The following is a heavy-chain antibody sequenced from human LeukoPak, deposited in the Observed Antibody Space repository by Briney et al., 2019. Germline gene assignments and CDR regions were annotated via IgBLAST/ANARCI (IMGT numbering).Heavy chain of an antibody. D-gene: IGHD3-16*01. J-gene: IGHJ4*02. CDR3: ARGPYYGDLNPDYFDY. CDR1: GYTFTSYG. V-gene: IGHV1-18*01. Sequence: GASVKVSCKASGYTFTSYGISWVRQPPGQGLEWMGWISTYNGKTNYVDKFQGRVTMTTDTFTKTVYMHLRSLRSDDTALYYCARGPYYGDLNPDYFDYWGQGTLVTVPS. CDR2: ISTYNGKT.